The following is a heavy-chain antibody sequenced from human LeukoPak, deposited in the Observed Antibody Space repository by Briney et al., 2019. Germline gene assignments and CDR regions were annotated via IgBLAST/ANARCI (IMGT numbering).Heavy chain of an antibody. CDR3: ARSVEGYCSGGSCYSYYYYMDV. CDR2: IYYSGST. CDR1: GGSISSGSYY. D-gene: IGHD2-15*01. Sequence: PSQTLSLTCTVTGGSISSGSYYWSWFRQPAEKGLEWIGYIYYSGSTNYNPSLKSRVTISVDTSKNQFSLKLSSVTAADTAVYYCARSVEGYCSGGSCYSYYYYMDVWGKGTTVTVSS. V-gene: IGHV4-61*10. J-gene: IGHJ6*03.